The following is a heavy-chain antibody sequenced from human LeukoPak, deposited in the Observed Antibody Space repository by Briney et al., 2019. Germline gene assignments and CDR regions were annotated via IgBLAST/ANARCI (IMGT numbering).Heavy chain of an antibody. CDR3: ARATYYDRAGKALDI. J-gene: IGHJ3*02. CDR2: ISGSVGGA. CDR1: LLASSGVA. D-gene: IGHD3-22*01. Sequence: VGSPRLSPAPSLLASSGVAISSGPEAPGTGVEWGSAISGSVGGAYYADSLKGRFTISRDNSKNRLYLHMNSRRAQATTVFYFARATYYDRAGKALDIWGQGTMVTVSS. V-gene: IGHV3-23*01.